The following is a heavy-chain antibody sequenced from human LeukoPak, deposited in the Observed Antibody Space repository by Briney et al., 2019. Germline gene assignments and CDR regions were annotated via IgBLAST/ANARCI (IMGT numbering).Heavy chain of an antibody. CDR3: ATGSSSGWYMRDY. CDR2: INHSGST. V-gene: IGHV4-34*01. CDR1: GGSFSGYY. Sequence: SETLSLTCAVYGGSFSGYYWSWIRQPPGKGLEWIGEINHSGSTNYNPSLKSRVTISVDTSKNQFSLKLSSVTAADTAVYYCATGSSSGWYMRDYWGRGTLVTVSS. J-gene: IGHJ4*02. D-gene: IGHD6-19*01.